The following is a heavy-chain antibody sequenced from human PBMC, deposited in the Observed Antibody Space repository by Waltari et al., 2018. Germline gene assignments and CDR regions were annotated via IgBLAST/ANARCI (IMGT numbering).Heavy chain of an antibody. J-gene: IGHJ4*02. CDR1: GFTFSSYW. CDR2: IKQDGSEK. D-gene: IGHD3-22*01. Sequence: EVQLVESGGGLVQPGGSLRLSCAASGFTFSSYWMSWVRQATGKGLEWVANIKQDGSEKYYVDSVKGRFTISRDNAKNSLYLQMNSLRAEDTAVYYCARGAYYYDSSGFFDYWGQGTLVTVSS. V-gene: IGHV3-7*01. CDR3: ARGAYYYDSSGFFDY.